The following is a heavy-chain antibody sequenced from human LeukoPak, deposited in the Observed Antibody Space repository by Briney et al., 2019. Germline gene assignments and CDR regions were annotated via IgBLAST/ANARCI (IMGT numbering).Heavy chain of an antibody. D-gene: IGHD1-26*01. J-gene: IGHJ4*02. Sequence: SETLSLTCTVSGNSFGDYYWSWIRQPAGKGLEWIGRIYTSGSTTYNPSLKSRVTMSVDTSKSQFSLNLMSVTAADTAVYYCARDTGGMVGATHYFDYWGQGTLVTVSS. CDR1: GNSFGDYY. CDR2: IYTSGST. V-gene: IGHV4-4*07. CDR3: ARDTGGMVGATHYFDY.